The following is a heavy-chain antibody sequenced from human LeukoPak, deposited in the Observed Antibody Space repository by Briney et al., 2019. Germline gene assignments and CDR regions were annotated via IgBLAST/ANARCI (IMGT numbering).Heavy chain of an antibody. Sequence: ASETLSLTCTVSGRSMSSYYWSWIRQPPGKGLEWIRYIYYSGSTNYNPSLKSRVTISIDTSKSQFSLKLSSVTAADTAVYYCARGPRVSGYYYDFDYWGQGTLVTVSS. CDR3: ARGPRVSGYYYDFDY. CDR1: GRSMSSYY. V-gene: IGHV4-59*01. D-gene: IGHD3-22*01. CDR2: IYYSGST. J-gene: IGHJ4*02.